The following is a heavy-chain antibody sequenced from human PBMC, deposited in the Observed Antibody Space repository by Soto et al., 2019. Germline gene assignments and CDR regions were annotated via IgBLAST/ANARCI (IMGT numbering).Heavy chain of an antibody. CDR2: ISYDGSNK. CDR1: GFTFSSYA. CDR3: ARALLWFGEDYYYGMDV. V-gene: IGHV3-30-3*01. J-gene: IGHJ6*02. Sequence: QVQLVESGGGVVQPGRSLRLSCAASGFTFSSYAMHWVRQAPGKGLEWVAVISYDGSNKYYADSVKGRFTISRDNSKNTLYLQMHSLRAEDTAVYYCARALLWFGEDYYYGMDVWGQGTTVTVSS. D-gene: IGHD3-10*01.